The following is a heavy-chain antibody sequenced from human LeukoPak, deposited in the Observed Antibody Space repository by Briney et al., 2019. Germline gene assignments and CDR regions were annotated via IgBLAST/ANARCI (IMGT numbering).Heavy chain of an antibody. CDR2: INPNSGGT. D-gene: IGHD3-22*01. Sequence: GASVKVSCKASGYTFTGYYMHWMRQAPGQGLEWMGWINPNSGGTNYAQKFQDRVTMTRDTSISTAYMELSRLRSDDTAVYYCARDQNYYDSSGYYGIDCWGQGTLVTVSS. CDR1: GYTFTGYY. J-gene: IGHJ4*02. V-gene: IGHV1-2*02. CDR3: ARDQNYYDSSGYYGIDC.